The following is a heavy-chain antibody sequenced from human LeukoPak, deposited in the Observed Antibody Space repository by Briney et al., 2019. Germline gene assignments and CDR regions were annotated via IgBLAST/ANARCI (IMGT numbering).Heavy chain of an antibody. CDR3: AKVPVAVAAAGTLSY. Sequence: PGGSLRLSCAASGFTFSSYAMSWVRQAPGKGLEWVSATSGSGGSTYYADSVKGRFTISRDNSKNTLYLQMNSLRAEDTAVYYCAKVPVAVAAAGTLSYWGQGTLVTVSS. CDR1: GFTFSSYA. J-gene: IGHJ4*02. CDR2: TSGSGGST. D-gene: IGHD6-13*01. V-gene: IGHV3-23*01.